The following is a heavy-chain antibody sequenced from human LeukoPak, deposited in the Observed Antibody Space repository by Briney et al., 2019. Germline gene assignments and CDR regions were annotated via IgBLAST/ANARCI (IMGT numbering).Heavy chain of an antibody. J-gene: IGHJ4*02. CDR1: GFIFSSYG. CDR2: IQYDTNNE. D-gene: IGHD1-26*01. V-gene: IGHV3-30*02. CDR3: ARGWDYYDY. Sequence: PGGSLRLSCAASGFIFSSYGMHWVRQAPGKGLEWVAFIQYDTNNEYYADSVKGRFAISRDNSKNTLYLQMNSLRAEDTAVYYCARGWDYYDYWGQGTLVTVSS.